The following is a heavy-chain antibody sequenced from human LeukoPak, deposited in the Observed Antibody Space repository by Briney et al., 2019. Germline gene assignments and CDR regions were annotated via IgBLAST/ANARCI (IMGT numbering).Heavy chain of an antibody. CDR3: ARVNWNVGLGAFDI. CDR2: ISYDGSNK. Sequence: GGSLRLSCAASGFTFSSYAMHWVRQAPGKGLEWVAVISYDGSNKYYADSVKGRFTISRDNSKNTLYLQMNSLRAEDAAVYYCARVNWNVGLGAFDIWGQGTMVTVSS. D-gene: IGHD1-20*01. CDR1: GFTFSSYA. V-gene: IGHV3-30*04. J-gene: IGHJ3*02.